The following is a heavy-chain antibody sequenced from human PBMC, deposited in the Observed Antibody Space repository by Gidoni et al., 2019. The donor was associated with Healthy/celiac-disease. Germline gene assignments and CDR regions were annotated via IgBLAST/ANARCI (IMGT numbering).Heavy chain of an antibody. CDR2: ISYDGSNK. CDR3: AKTLASADYDYDSSGYDFDY. D-gene: IGHD3-22*01. CDR1: GFTFSSYV. Sequence: QVPLVESGGGVVQPGRSLRLSCAASGFTFSSYVMHWVRQAPGKGLEWVAVISYDGSNKYYADSVKGRFTISRDNSKNTLYLQMNSLRAEDTAVYYCAKTLASADYDYDSSGYDFDYWGQGTLVTVSS. J-gene: IGHJ4*02. V-gene: IGHV3-30*18.